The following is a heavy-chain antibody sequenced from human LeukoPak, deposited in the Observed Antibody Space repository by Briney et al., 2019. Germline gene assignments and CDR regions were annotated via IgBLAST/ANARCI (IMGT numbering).Heavy chain of an antibody. V-gene: IGHV3-30*04. CDR3: ARDPIARAPDYFDY. CDR1: GFMFSRYA. CDR2: IAYDGSLK. J-gene: IGHJ4*02. Sequence: QVGGSLRLSCAASGFMFSRYAMHWVRQAPGEGPEWVAVIAYDGSLKYYGDSVKGRFTISRDDSKNTLYLQMSSLRAEDTAVYYCARDPIARAPDYFDYWGQGTLVTVSS.